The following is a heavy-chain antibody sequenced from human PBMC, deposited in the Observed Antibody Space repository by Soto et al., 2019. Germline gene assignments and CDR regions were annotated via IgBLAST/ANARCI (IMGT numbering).Heavy chain of an antibody. CDR2: ITWNSDNI. Sequence: GGSLRLSCVASGFTFGDYGMHWVRQRPGKGLEWVSGITWNSDNIGYADSVKGRFTISRVNAKNSLYLQVKSLRSEDTALYCCGNDRSAKDGIDVWGQGTTVTVSS. V-gene: IGHV3-9*01. J-gene: IGHJ6*02. CDR1: GFTFGDYG. CDR3: GNDRSAKDGIDV.